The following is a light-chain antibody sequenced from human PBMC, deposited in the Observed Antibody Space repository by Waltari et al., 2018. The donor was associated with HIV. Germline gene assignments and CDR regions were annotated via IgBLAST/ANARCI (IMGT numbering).Light chain of an antibody. CDR3: QQYGTSPRT. CDR1: QTVDNNY. CDR2: GAS. J-gene: IGKJ2*01. V-gene: IGKV3-20*01. Sequence: EIVLTQSPGTLSLSPGERATLSCRASQTVDNNYLAWYQHRTAQAPRLLIFGASSRATGIPVRVSASESETDFTLTISSLDPTDYALYYCQQYGTSPRTFGQGTRVEIK.